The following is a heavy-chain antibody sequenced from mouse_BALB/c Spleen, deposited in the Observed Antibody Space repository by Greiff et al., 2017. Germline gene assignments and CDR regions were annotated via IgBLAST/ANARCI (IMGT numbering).Heavy chain of an antibody. CDR1: GYAFTNYL. V-gene: IGHV1-54*01. D-gene: IGHD1-2*01. CDR2: INPGSGGT. CDR3: ARRITTATDH. Sequence: QVQLQQSGAELVSPGTSVKVSCKASGYAFTNYLIEWVKQRPGQGLEWIGVINPGSGGTNYNEKFKGKATLTADKSSSTAYMQLSSLTSDDSAVYFCARRITTATDHWGQGTTRTVSS. J-gene: IGHJ2*01.